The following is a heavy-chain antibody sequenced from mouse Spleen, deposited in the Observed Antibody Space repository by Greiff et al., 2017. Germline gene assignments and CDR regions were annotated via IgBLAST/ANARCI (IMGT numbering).Heavy chain of an antibody. J-gene: IGHJ2*01. CDR3: ARDDEGNYFDY. CDR1: GYTFTSYW. V-gene: IGHV1-52*01. Sequence: QVQLKQPGAELVRPGSSVKLSCKASGYTFTSYWMHWVKQRPIQGLEWIGNIDPSDSETHYNQKFKDKATLTVDKSSSTAYMQLSSLTSEDSAVYYCARDDEGNYFDYWGQGTTLTVSS. CDR2: IDPSDSET. D-gene: IGHD2-12*01.